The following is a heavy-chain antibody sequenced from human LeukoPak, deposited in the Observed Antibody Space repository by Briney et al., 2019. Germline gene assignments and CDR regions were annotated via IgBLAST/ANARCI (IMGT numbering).Heavy chain of an antibody. V-gene: IGHV1-69-2*01. D-gene: IGHD3-22*01. CDR3: ARGTDYYDSSGPPEV. J-gene: IGHJ3*01. Sequence: ASVKISCKVSGYTFTDYYMHWVQQAPGKGLEWMGLVDPEDGETIYAQKFQGRVTITTDESTSTAYMELSSLRSEDTAVYYCARGTDYYDSSGPPEVWGQGTMVTVSS. CDR1: GYTFTDYY. CDR2: VDPEDGET.